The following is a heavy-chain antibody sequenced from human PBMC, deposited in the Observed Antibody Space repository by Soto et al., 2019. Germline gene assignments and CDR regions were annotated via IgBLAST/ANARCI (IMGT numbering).Heavy chain of an antibody. D-gene: IGHD3-9*01. CDR3: ARIHVLRYFDWLFDY. J-gene: IGHJ4*02. Sequence: PSETLSLTCTVSGGSISSYYWSWIRQPPGKGLEWIGYIYYSGSTNYNPSLKSRVTISVDTSKNQFSLKLSSVTAADTAVYYCARIHVLRYFDWLFDYWGQGTLVTVSS. V-gene: IGHV4-59*01. CDR2: IYYSGST. CDR1: GGSISSYY.